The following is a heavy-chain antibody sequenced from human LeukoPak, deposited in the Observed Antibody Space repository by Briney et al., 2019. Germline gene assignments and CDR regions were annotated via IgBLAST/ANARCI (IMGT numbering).Heavy chain of an antibody. J-gene: IGHJ4*02. D-gene: IGHD6-13*01. Sequence: SETLSLTCTVSGGSMSSYYWSWIRQPPGKGLEWIGYIYYSGSTNYNPSLKSRVTISVDTSKNQFSLKLSSVTAADTAVYYCARDRAAAGTGGLDYWGQGTLVTVSS. CDR3: ARDRAAAGTGGLDY. CDR2: IYYSGST. CDR1: GGSMSSYY. V-gene: IGHV4-59*01.